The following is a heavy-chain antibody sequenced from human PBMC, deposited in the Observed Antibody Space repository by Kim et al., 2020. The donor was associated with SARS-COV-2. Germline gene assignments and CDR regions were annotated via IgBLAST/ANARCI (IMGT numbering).Heavy chain of an antibody. D-gene: IGHD3-22*01. J-gene: IGHJ4*01. CDR3: ARGPFDSDSSGCYLGYYFD. CDR2: IIPIVDTA. V-gene: IGHV1-69*13. Sequence: SVKVSCKASGGTFNSYAISWVRQAPGQGREWMGGIIPIVDTANYAQKFQGRVSITADESTTTVYMDLSSLKYEDTDGYYCARGPFDSDSSGCYLGYYFD. CDR1: GGTFNSYA.